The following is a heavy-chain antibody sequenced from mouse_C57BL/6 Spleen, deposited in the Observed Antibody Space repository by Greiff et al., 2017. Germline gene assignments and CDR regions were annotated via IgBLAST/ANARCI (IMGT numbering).Heavy chain of an antibody. Sequence: VQLQQSDAELVKPGASVKISCKVSGYTFTDHTIHWMKQRPEQGLEWIGYIYPRDGSTKYNEKFKGKDTLTADKSSSTAYMQLNSLTSEDSAVYFCARGGYYGSSLFDYWGQGTTLTVSS. CDR3: ARGGYYGSSLFDY. CDR1: GYTFTDHT. V-gene: IGHV1-78*01. D-gene: IGHD1-1*01. CDR2: IYPRDGST. J-gene: IGHJ2*01.